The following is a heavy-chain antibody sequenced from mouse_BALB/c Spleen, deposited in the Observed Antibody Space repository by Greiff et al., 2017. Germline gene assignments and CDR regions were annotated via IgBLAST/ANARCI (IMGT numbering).Heavy chain of an antibody. CDR3: ARVVRAWFAY. Sequence: EVHLVESGGGLVQPGGSRKLSCAASGFTFSSFGMHWVRQAPEKGLEWVAYISSGSSTIYYADTVKGRFTISRDNPKNTLFLQMTSLRSEDTAMYYCARVVRAWFAYWGQGTLVTVSA. CDR1: GFTFSSFG. D-gene: IGHD1-1*02. J-gene: IGHJ3*01. V-gene: IGHV5-17*02. CDR2: ISSGSSTI.